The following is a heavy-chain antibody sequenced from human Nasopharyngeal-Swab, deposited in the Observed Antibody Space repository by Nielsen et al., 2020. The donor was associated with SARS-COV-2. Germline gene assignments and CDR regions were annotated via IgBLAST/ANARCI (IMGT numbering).Heavy chain of an antibody. CDR3: ARDRGITIFGVVISGMDV. V-gene: IGHV1-3*01. Sequence: ASVKVSCKASGYTFTSCAMHWVRQAPGQRLEWMGWINAGNGNTKYSQKFQGRVTITRDTSASTAYMELSSLRSEDTAVYYCARDRGITIFGVVISGMDVWGKGTTVTVSS. CDR2: INAGNGNT. D-gene: IGHD3-3*01. J-gene: IGHJ6*04. CDR1: GYTFTSCA.